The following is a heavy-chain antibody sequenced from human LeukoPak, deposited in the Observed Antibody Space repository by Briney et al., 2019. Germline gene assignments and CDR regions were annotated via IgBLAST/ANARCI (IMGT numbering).Heavy chain of an antibody. CDR3: ARTIAAAGHNWFDP. CDR1: GFTFSSYA. D-gene: IGHD6-13*01. V-gene: IGHV3-64*01. CDR2: ISSNGGST. Sequence: GGSLRLSCAASGFTFSSYAMHWVRQAPGKGLEYVSAISSNGGSTYYANSVKGRFTISRDNSKNTLYLQMGSLRAEDMAVYYCARTIAAAGHNWFDPWGQGTLVTVSS. J-gene: IGHJ5*02.